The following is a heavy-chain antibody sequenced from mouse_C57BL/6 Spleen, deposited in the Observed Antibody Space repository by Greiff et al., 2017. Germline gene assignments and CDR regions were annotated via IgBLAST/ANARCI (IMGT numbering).Heavy chain of an antibody. CDR2: IHPNSGST. CDR1: GYTFTSYW. D-gene: IGHD4-1*01. V-gene: IGHV1-64*01. CDR3: ARELGGGFAY. J-gene: IGHJ3*01. Sequence: QVQLKQPGAELVKPGASVKLSCKASGYTFTSYWMHWVKQRPGQGLEWIGMIHPNSGSTNYNEKFKSKATLTVDKSSSTAYMQLSSLTSEDSAVYYCARELGGGFAYWGQGTLVTVSA.